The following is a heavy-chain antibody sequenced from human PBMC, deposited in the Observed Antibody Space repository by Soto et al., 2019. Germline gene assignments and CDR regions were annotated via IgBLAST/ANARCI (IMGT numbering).Heavy chain of an antibody. CDR1: GFTFSSYG. V-gene: IGHV3-30*18. Sequence: QVQLVESGGGVVQPGRSLRISCAASGFTFSSYGMHWVRQAPGKGLVRVAVISYDGSNKYYADSVKGRCSISRDNSKNTLSLQMNSLRAEDTAVYYCAKDSEVYYDFWSGYSGGWLLRGGGGMDVCGQGTTFTVSS. CDR2: ISYDGSNK. J-gene: IGHJ6*02. D-gene: IGHD3-3*01. CDR3: AKDSEVYYDFWSGYSGGWLLRGGGGMDV.